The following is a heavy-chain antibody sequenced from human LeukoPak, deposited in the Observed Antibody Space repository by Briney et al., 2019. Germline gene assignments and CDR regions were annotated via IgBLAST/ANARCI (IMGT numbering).Heavy chain of an antibody. J-gene: IGHJ3*02. CDR3: AKDCGRDGPRAFDI. CDR2: IRYDGSNK. D-gene: IGHD2-21*01. V-gene: IGHV3-30*02. Sequence: PGRSLRLSCAASGFTFSSYGMHWVRQAPGKGLEWVAFIRYDGSNKYYADSVKGRFTISRDNSKNTLYLQMNSLRAEDTAVYYCAKDCGRDGPRAFDIWGQGTMVTVSS. CDR1: GFTFSSYG.